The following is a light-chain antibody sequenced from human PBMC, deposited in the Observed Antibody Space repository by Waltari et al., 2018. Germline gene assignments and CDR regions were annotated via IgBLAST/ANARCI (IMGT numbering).Light chain of an antibody. V-gene: IGLV1-47*01. CDR2: RNN. Sequence: QSVLTQPPSASGTPGQRVTTSCSGRRSNIGSNYVYWYQHVPGAAPKLLIYRNNQRPSGVPDRFSGSKSGTSASLAISGLRSEDEADYYCAAWDDSLSRWLLGGGTKLTVL. CDR3: AAWDDSLSRWL. J-gene: IGLJ3*02. CDR1: RSNIGSNY.